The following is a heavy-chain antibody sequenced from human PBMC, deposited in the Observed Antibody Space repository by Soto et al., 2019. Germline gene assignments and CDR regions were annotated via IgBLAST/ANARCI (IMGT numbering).Heavy chain of an antibody. CDR3: ASLNQDYDSSGYSDY. Sequence: SLRLSCAASGFTVSSNYMSWVRQAPGKGLEWVSVIYSGGSTYYADSVKGRFTISRDNSKNTLYLQMNSLRAEDTAVYYCASLNQDYDSSGYSDYWGQGTLVTVSS. J-gene: IGHJ4*02. CDR2: IYSGGST. CDR1: GFTVSSNY. V-gene: IGHV3-53*01. D-gene: IGHD3-22*01.